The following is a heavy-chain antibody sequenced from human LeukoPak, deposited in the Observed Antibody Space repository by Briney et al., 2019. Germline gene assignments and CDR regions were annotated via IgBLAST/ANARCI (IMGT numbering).Heavy chain of an antibody. Sequence: GGSLRLSCAASGFTFSSYAMHWVRQAPGKGLEWVAVISYDGSNKYYADPVRGRFTISRDNSKNTLYLQMNSLRAEDTAVYYCVRGGTYCDSTCKGADYWGQGTLVAVS. D-gene: IGHD2/OR15-2a*01. CDR1: GFTFSSYA. CDR3: VRGGTYCDSTCKGADY. CDR2: ISYDGSNK. J-gene: IGHJ4*02. V-gene: IGHV3-30*04.